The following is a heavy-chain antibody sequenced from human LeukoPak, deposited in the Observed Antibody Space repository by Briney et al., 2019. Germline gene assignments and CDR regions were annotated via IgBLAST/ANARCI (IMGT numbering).Heavy chain of an antibody. CDR1: DGSISSFC. Sequence: SETLSLTCSVSDGSISSFCWSWIRQPAGKGLEWIGRIHTSGSTDYNPSLKSRVTMSVDTSKNQFSLKLSSVTAADTAVYYCARDGRGQLLDYWGQGTLVTVSS. D-gene: IGHD2-2*01. CDR3: ARDGRGQLLDY. J-gene: IGHJ4*02. V-gene: IGHV4-4*07. CDR2: IHTSGST.